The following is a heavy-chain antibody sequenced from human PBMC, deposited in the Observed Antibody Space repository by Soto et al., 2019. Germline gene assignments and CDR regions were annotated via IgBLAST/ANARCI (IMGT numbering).Heavy chain of an antibody. CDR3: ARDGPGYYDSSGYYYVGLNWFDP. J-gene: IGHJ5*02. CDR1: GFTFSSYW. V-gene: IGHV3-7*01. CDR2: IKQDGSEK. Sequence: PGVSLRLSCAASGFTFSSYWMSWVRQAPGKGLEWVANIKQDGSEKYYVDSVKGRFTISRDNAKNSLYLQMNSLRAEDTAVYYCARDGPGYYDSSGYYYVGLNWFDPWGQGTLVTVSS. D-gene: IGHD3-22*01.